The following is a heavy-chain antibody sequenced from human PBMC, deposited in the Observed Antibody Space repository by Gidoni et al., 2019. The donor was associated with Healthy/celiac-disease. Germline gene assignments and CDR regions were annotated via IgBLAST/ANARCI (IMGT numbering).Heavy chain of an antibody. V-gene: IGHV3-30*03. Sequence: QVQLVESGGGVVQPGRSLRRSCAASGFTFSSYGMHWVRQAPGKGLEWVAVISYDGSNKYYADSVKGRFTISRDNSKNTLYLQMNSLRAEDTAVYYCARETSHYDILTGYYIGYGMDVWGQGTTVTVSS. CDR1: GFTFSSYG. CDR2: ISYDGSNK. J-gene: IGHJ6*02. CDR3: ARETSHYDILTGYYIGYGMDV. D-gene: IGHD3-9*01.